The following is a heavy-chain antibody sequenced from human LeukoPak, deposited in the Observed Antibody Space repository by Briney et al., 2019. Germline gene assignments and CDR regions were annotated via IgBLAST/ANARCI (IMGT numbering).Heavy chain of an antibody. D-gene: IGHD5-24*01. CDR2: IWYDGSNK. CDR3: ASRDGYNYN. CDR1: GFTFSTYG. V-gene: IGHV3-33*03. Sequence: GRSLRLSCATSGFTFSTYGMHWVRQAPGKGLEWVAVIWYDGSNKYYADSVKGRFTISRDDSKNTLYLQMNSLRAEDTAVYYCASRDGYNYNWGQGTLVIVSS. J-gene: IGHJ4*02.